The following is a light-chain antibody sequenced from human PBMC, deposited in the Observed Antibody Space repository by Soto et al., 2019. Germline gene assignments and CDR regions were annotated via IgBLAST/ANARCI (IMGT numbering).Light chain of an antibody. CDR1: QSIRNS. J-gene: IGKJ2*01. V-gene: IGKV3-20*01. CDR3: QQYGGSPRT. CDR2: AAS. Sequence: EIVLTQSPGTLSLSPGERATLSCRASQSIRNSLAWYQQRPGQSPRLLIYAASSRATGVPDRFSGGGSATDFTLTVSRLEPEDFAVYYCQQYGGSPRTFGQGTTLEI.